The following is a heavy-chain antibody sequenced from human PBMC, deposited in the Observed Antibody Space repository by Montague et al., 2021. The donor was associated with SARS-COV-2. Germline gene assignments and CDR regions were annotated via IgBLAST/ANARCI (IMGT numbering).Heavy chain of an antibody. J-gene: IGHJ6*02. CDR3: ARGRTVTTFYYYYYGMDV. D-gene: IGHD4-17*01. CDR2: INHSGST. V-gene: IGHV4-34*01. CDR1: GGSFSGYY. Sequence: SETLSLTCAVYGGSFSGYYWSWIRQPPGKGLEWIGEINHSGSTNYNPSFKSRVTISVDTSKNQFSLKLSSVTAADTAVYYCARGRTVTTFYYYYYGMDVWGQGTTVTVSS.